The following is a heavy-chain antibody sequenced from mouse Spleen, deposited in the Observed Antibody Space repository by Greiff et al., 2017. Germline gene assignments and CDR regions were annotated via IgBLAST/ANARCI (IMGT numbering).Heavy chain of an antibody. V-gene: IGHV5-9-3*01. D-gene: IGHD1-1*01. CDR3: ARHYYGSQYYFDY. CDR1: GFTFSSYA. CDR2: ISSGGGNT. Sequence: EVHLVESGGGLVKLGGSLKLSCAASGFTFSSYAMSWVRQTPEKRLEWVATISSGGGNTYYPDSVKGRFTISRDNAKNTLYLQMSSLKSEDTAMYYCARHYYGSQYYFDYWGQGTTLTVSS. J-gene: IGHJ2*01.